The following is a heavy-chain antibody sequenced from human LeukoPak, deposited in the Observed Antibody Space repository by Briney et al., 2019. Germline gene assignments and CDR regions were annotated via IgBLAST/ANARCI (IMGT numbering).Heavy chain of an antibody. CDR2: IYHSGIT. D-gene: IGHD5-12*01. Sequence: SETLSLTCTVSGYSISSGYYWGWIRQPPGKGLEWIGSIYHSGITYYNPSLKSRVTISLDTSKNQFSLNLSSVTAADTAVYYCARDANSGYVVYYYMDVWGKGTTVTISS. V-gene: IGHV4-38-2*02. J-gene: IGHJ6*03. CDR3: ARDANSGYVVYYYMDV. CDR1: GYSISSGYY.